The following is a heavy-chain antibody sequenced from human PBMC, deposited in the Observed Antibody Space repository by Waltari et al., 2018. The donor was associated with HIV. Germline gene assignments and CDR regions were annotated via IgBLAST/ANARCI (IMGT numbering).Heavy chain of an antibody. D-gene: IGHD2-2*01. J-gene: IGHJ4*02. Sequence: EVQLVETGGGLIQPGGSLRLSCAASGFTVSSNYMSWVRQAPGKGLGGEAGIYSVGSTYYADAVKGRFTISRDNSKNTLYLQMNSLRAEDTAVYYWARAVFEFMPPHYWGQGTLVTVSS. CDR2: IYSVGST. CDR3: ARAVFEFMPPHY. CDR1: GFTVSSNY. V-gene: IGHV3-53*02.